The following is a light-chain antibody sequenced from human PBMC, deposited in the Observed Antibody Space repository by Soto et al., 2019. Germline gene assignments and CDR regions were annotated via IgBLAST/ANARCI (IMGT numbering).Light chain of an antibody. CDR3: KQDYSYTPYN. CDR2: AAS. V-gene: IGKV1-8*01. CDR1: QGISSY. J-gene: IGKJ2*01. Sequence: AIRMTQSPSSFSASTGDRVTITCRASQGISSYLAWYQQKPGKAPKLLIYAASTFQSGVPSRFIGSGSGTDFTRTISCLQSEDFATYYWKQDYSYTPYNFGLGTKLEIK.